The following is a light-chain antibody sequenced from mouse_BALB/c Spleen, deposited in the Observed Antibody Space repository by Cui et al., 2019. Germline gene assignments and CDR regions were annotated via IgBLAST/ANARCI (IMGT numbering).Light chain of an antibody. CDR1: SSVSY. Sequence: QIVLTQSPAIMSASPGEKVTMTCSASSSVSYMHWYQQKSGTSPKRWIYDTSKLASGVPARFSGSGSGTSYSLTISSMEAEDAATYYCQQWSSNPPTFGGGTKLKIK. J-gene: IGKJ2*01. CDR2: DTS. V-gene: IGKV4-59*01. CDR3: QQWSSNPPT.